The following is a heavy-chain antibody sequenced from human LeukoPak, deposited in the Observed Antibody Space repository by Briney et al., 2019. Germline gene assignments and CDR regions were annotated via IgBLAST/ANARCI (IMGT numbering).Heavy chain of an antibody. CDR3: ARHGGRSFDY. V-gene: IGHV3-7*02. Sequence: GGSLRLSCAVSGFTFSSYWMSWVRQAPGKGLEWVATIKPDGSEKSYVDSVKGRFTFSRDNAKNSLYLQMNSLRAEDTAFYYCARHGGRSFDYWGQGAPVTVSS. J-gene: IGHJ4*02. D-gene: IGHD1-26*01. CDR1: GFTFSSYW. CDR2: IKPDGSEK.